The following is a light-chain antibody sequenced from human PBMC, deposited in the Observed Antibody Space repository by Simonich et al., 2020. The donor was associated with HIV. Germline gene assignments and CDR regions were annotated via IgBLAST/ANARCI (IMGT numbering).Light chain of an antibody. CDR3: QQYYSTSYT. J-gene: IGKJ2*01. V-gene: IGKV3-15*01. CDR2: GAS. Sequence: EIVMTQSPATLSVSPGERATPSCRASQNVDSKLACYQQKPGQAPRLLIYGASTRATDIPARFSGSGSGTEFTLTISSLQSEDFAVYYCQQYYSTSYTFGQGTKLEIK. CDR1: QNVDSK.